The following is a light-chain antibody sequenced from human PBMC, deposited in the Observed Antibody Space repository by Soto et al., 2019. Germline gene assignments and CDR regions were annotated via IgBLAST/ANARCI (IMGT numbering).Light chain of an antibody. V-gene: IGKV1-5*01. CDR1: QSISNW. CDR2: GTS. J-gene: IGKJ2*01. Sequence: DIQMTQSPSTLSASVGDRVTITCRASQSISNWLAWYQQKPGKAPKLLVYGTSSLQSGVPSRFSGRGSGTDFTLTINSLQPDDFAVYYCQQGYKTPYTFGRGTK. CDR3: QQGYKTPYT.